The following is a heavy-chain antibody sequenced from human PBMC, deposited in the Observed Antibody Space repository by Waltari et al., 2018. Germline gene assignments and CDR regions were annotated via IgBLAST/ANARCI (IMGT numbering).Heavy chain of an antibody. J-gene: IGHJ6*02. D-gene: IGHD3-3*01. Sequence: QVQLQESGPGLVKPSQTLSLTCSVSGGSISGGSYYWTWIRQPAGKGLEWIGRIYTSGSAMYNPSLKSRVTSSADTSTNQFSLELSSVTAADTAVYYCARDFWNLDYYYYGMDVWGQGTTVTVSS. CDR2: IYTSGSA. V-gene: IGHV4-61*02. CDR3: ARDFWNLDYYYYGMDV. CDR1: GGSISGGSYY.